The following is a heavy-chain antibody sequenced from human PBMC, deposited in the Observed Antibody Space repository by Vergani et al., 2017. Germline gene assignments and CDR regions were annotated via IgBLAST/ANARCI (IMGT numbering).Heavy chain of an antibody. D-gene: IGHD6-6*01. CDR1: GFTFDDYT. Sequence: EVQLVESGGVVVQPGGSLRLSCAASGFTFDDYTMHWVRQVPGKGLEWVSLISWDGGSTYYADSVKGRFTISRDNSKNSLYLQMNSLRTEDTALYYCAKDLGTSSGGGWFDPWGQGTLVTVSS. CDR2: ISWDGGST. J-gene: IGHJ5*02. CDR3: AKDLGTSSGGGWFDP. V-gene: IGHV3-43*01.